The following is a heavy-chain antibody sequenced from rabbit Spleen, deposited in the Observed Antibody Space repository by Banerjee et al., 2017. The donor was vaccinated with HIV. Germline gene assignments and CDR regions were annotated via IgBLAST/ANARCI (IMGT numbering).Heavy chain of an antibody. J-gene: IGHJ6*01. CDR3: ARSGAGYAGYGYVYYYGMDL. Sequence: QEQLEESGRDLVKPEGSLTLTCKASGFSFSDRDVMCWVRQAPGKGLEWIACINASTGKPVYATWASGRFTISRTSSTTVTLRMTSLTAADRATYFCARSGAGYAGYGYVYYYGMDLWGPGTLVTVS. V-gene: IGHV1S45*01. CDR1: GFSFSDRDV. CDR2: INASTGKP. D-gene: IGHD6-1*01.